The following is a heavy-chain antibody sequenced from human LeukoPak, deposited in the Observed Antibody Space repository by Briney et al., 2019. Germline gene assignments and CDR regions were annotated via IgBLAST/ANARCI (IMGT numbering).Heavy chain of an antibody. CDR3: ARRYFDWSTFDY. D-gene: IGHD3-9*01. V-gene: IGHV4-59*08. CDR2: IFYGGSI. J-gene: IGHJ4*02. CDR1: GGSISGYY. Sequence: PSETLSLTCTVSGGSISGYYWSWIRQPPGKGLECIGYIFYGGSINYNPSLKSRVTISVDTSKNQFSLKLSSVTAADTAVYYCARRYFDWSTFDYWGQGTLVTVSS.